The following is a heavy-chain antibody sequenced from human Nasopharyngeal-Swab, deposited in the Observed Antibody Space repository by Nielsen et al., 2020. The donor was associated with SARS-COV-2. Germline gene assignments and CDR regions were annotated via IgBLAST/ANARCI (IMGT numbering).Heavy chain of an antibody. V-gene: IGHV3-15*07. CDR2: IKSKTDGETI. CDR1: GFSFSSAW. CDR3: ATHNDYRFEN. Sequence: GESLKISCAASGFSFSSAWMNWVRHPPGKGLEWVARIKSKTDGETIDYAAPVKGRFTISRDDAMNSLYLQMNSLGAEDTAVYYCATHNDYRFENWGQGTLVSVSS. D-gene: IGHD4-11*01. J-gene: IGHJ4*02.